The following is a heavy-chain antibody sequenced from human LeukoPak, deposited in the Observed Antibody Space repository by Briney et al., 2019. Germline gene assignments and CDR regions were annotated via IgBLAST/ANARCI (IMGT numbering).Heavy chain of an antibody. CDR2: FDPEDGET. CDR1: GYTLTELS. V-gene: IGHV1-24*01. Sequence: ASVKVSCKVSGYTLTELSMHWVRQAPGKGLEWMGGFDPEDGETIYAQKFQGRVTMTEDTSTDTAYMELSSLRSEDTAVYYCATQKKVITMFRGVIMLGYYYNMNVWGKGTTVTVSS. D-gene: IGHD3-10*01. J-gene: IGHJ6*03. CDR3: ATQKKVITMFRGVIMLGYYYNMNV.